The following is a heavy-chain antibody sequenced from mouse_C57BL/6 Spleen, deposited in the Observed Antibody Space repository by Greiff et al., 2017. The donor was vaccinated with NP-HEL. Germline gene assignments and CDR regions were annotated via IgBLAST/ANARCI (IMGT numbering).Heavy chain of an antibody. Sequence: VQLKESVAELVRPGASVKLSCTASGFNIKNTYMHWVKQRPEQGLEWIGRIDPATGNTKYAPKFQGKATITADTSSNTAYLQLSSLTSEDTAIYYCARSGYYGSSDWYFDVWGTGTTVTVSS. J-gene: IGHJ1*03. V-gene: IGHV14-3*01. CDR3: ARSGYYGSSDWYFDV. CDR1: GFNIKNTY. CDR2: IDPATGNT. D-gene: IGHD1-1*01.